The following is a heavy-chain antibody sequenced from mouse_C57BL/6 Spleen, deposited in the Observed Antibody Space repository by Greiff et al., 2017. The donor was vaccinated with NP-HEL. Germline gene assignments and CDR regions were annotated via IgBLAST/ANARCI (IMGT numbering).Heavy chain of an antibody. D-gene: IGHD2-5*01. Sequence: VQLQQSGPELVKPGASVKISCKASGYTFTDYYMNWVKQSHGKSLEWIGDINPNNGGTSYNQKFKGKATLTVDKSSSTAYMERRSLTSEDSAVYYCARSNSHAMDYWGQGTSVTVSS. V-gene: IGHV1-26*01. CDR1: GYTFTDYY. J-gene: IGHJ4*01. CDR2: INPNNGGT. CDR3: ARSNSHAMDY.